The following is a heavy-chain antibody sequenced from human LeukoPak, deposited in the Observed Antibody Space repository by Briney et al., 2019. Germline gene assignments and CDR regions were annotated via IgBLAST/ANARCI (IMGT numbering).Heavy chain of an antibody. D-gene: IGHD5-18*01. CDR3: ARFEAMVSPGFDY. Sequence: SETLSLTCTVSGGSISSYYWSWIRQPPGKGLEWIGYISYSGSTNYNPSLKSRVTISVDTSKNQFSLKLSSVTAADTAVYYCARFEAMVSPGFDYWGQGTLVTVSS. V-gene: IGHV4-59*01. CDR1: GGSISSYY. CDR2: ISYSGST. J-gene: IGHJ4*02.